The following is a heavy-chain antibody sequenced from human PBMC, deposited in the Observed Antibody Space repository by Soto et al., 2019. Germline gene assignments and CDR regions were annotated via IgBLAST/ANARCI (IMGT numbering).Heavy chain of an antibody. CDR1: EGSSGRSRYY. J-gene: IGHJ5*02. Sequence: PLQLRSLTCPVAEGSSGRSRYYWGWIRQPPGKGLEWIGSIYYSGSSSHNPALKSRVTLSADTSKNQFSLKLTSVTAADTAVYYCARHSSPYASSWFDPWGQGTLVTVSS. D-gene: IGHD2-2*01. CDR3: ARHSSPYASSWFDP. CDR2: IYYSGSS. V-gene: IGHV4-39*01.